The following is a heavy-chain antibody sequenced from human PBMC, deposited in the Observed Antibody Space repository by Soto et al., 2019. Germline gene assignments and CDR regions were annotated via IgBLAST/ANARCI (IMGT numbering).Heavy chain of an antibody. CDR2: FDPEDGET. D-gene: IGHD6-13*01. J-gene: IGHJ5*02. CDR1: GYTLTELS. Sequence: ASVKVSCKVSGYTLTELSMHWVRQAPGEGLEWMGGFDPEDGETIYAQKFQGRVTMTEDTSTDTAYMELSSLRSEDTAVYYCATVGEIAAAGQNWFDAWGQGTLVTVSS. V-gene: IGHV1-24*01. CDR3: ATVGEIAAAGQNWFDA.